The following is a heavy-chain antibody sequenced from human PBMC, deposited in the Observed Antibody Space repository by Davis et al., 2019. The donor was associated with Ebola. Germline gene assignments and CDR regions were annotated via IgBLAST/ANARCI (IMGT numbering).Heavy chain of an antibody. D-gene: IGHD6-13*01. J-gene: IGHJ3*02. CDR3: ATDRAGQQLFAFDI. V-gene: IGHV1-8*01. CDR1: GYTFTSYD. Sequence: AASVKVSCKASGYTFTSYDINWVRQANGQGLEWMGWMNPNSGNTGFAQKFQGRVTMTEDTSTDTAYMELSSLRSEDTAVYYCATDRAGQQLFAFDIWGQGTMVTVSS. CDR2: MNPNSGNT.